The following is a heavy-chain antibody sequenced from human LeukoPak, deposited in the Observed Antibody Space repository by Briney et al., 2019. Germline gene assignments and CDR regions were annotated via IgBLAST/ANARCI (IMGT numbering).Heavy chain of an antibody. J-gene: IGHJ4*02. V-gene: IGHV3-7*01. CDR1: GFSFSVHW. CDR3: ARWAFTIDY. CDR2: IKQDGGEQ. Sequence: GGSLRLSCAASGFSFSVHWMSWVRQAPGKGLELVANIKQDGGEQYYVDSVRGRFTISRDNAKNSLYLQMNSLTAEDTAVYYCARWAFTIDYWGQGTLVTVSS.